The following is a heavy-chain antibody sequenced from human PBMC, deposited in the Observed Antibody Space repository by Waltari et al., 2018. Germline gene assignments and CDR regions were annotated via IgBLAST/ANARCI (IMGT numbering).Heavy chain of an antibody. CDR1: GGSVSRGSDY. V-gene: IGHV4-61*09. CDR2: IYTSGST. CDR3: ARSPTGWGYFDH. Sequence: QVQLQESGPGLVTPSQTLSITCTVSGGSVSRGSDYWSWIRQPAGKGLGWVGHIYTSGSTTYNPSLKRRVTISRDTSKNQFYLELRSMTAADTAVYYCARSPTGWGYFDHWGQATLVTVSS. D-gene: IGHD6-19*01. J-gene: IGHJ4*02.